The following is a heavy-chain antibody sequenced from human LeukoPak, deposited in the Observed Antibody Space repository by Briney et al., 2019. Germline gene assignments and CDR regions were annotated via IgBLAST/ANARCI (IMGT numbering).Heavy chain of an antibody. Sequence: SVKVSCKASGGTFSSYAISWVRQAPGQGLEWMGGILPIFGTTNYAQKFQGRVTITADESTSTAYMELSSLRSEDTAVYYCARVSFDIGAPGGYFDYWGQGTLVTVSS. J-gene: IGHJ4*02. CDR1: GGTFSSYA. CDR2: ILPIFGTT. D-gene: IGHD6-13*01. CDR3: ARVSFDIGAPGGYFDY. V-gene: IGHV1-69*13.